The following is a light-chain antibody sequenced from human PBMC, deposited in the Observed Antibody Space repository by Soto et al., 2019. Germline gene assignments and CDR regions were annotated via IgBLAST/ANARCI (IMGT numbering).Light chain of an antibody. CDR3: SSYTSTSNYV. J-gene: IGLJ1*01. Sequence: QSVLTQPASVSGSSGQSITISCTGTSSDVGDYNYVSWYQQHPGKAPKLMIYDVSNRPSGVSNRFSGSKSGNTASLTISGLQAEDEADYYCSSYTSTSNYVFGTGTKATVL. V-gene: IGLV2-14*01. CDR1: SSDVGDYNY. CDR2: DVS.